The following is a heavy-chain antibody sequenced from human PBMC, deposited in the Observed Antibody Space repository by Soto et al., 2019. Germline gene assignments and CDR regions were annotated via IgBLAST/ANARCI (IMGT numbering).Heavy chain of an antibody. Sequence: SETLSLTCTVSGGSISSGDYYWSWIRQPPGKGLEWIGYIYYSGSTYYNPSLKSRVTISVDTSKNQFSLKLSSVTAADTAVYYCARDLPSAMVRGVFFDYWGQGTLVTVSS. D-gene: IGHD3-10*01. J-gene: IGHJ4*02. CDR1: GGSISSGDYY. CDR3: ARDLPSAMVRGVFFDY. CDR2: IYYSGST. V-gene: IGHV4-30-4*01.